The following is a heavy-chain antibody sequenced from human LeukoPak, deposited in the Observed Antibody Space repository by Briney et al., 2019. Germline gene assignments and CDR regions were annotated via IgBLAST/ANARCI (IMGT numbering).Heavy chain of an antibody. J-gene: IGHJ4*02. CDR2: IYYSGST. V-gene: IGHV4-39*07. CDR1: GGSISSSSYY. CDR3: AREESGNPLGDY. Sequence: SETLSLTCTVSGGSISSSSYYWGWLRQPPGKGLEWIGSIYYSGSTYYNPSLKSRVTISVDTSKNQFSLKLSSVTAADTAVYYCAREESGNPLGDYWGQGTLVTVSS. D-gene: IGHD4-23*01.